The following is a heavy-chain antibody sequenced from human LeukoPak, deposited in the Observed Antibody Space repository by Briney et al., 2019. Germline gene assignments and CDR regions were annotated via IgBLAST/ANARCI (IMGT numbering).Heavy chain of an antibody. D-gene: IGHD5-12*01. CDR3: ARGLRRTPWFDP. J-gene: IGHJ5*02. V-gene: IGHV4-30-2*01. CDR1: GGSISSGGYS. Sequence: PSETLSLTCAVSGGSISSGGYSWSWIRQPPGKGLEWTGYIYHSGSTYYNPSLKSRVTISVDRSKNQFSLKLSSVTAADTAVYYCARGLRRTPWFDPRGQGTLVTVSS. CDR2: IYHSGST.